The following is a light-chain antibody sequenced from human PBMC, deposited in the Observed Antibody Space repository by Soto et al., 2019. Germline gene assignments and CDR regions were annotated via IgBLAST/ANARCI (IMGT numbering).Light chain of an antibody. Sequence: EIVLTQSPGTLSLSPGERATLSCRASVSVSSDSLAWYQRKPGQAPRLLIHGASSIATGIPDRISGSGYGTDFTLTISGLEPEDSAVYYCQQYCSSPFTFGGGTKVEIK. CDR1: VSVSSDS. CDR2: GAS. J-gene: IGKJ4*01. V-gene: IGKV3-20*01. CDR3: QQYCSSPFT.